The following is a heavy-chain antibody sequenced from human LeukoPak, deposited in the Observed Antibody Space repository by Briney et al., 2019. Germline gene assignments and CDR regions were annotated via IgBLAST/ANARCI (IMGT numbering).Heavy chain of an antibody. CDR1: GVTLRSYE. V-gene: IGHV3-48*03. D-gene: IGHD4-17*01. J-gene: IGHJ4*02. CDR3: ARSSLRFDY. Sequence: GGSLRLSCAASGVTLRSYEMNWVRQAPGKGLEWVSYISSSGSTIYYADSVKGRFTISRDNAKNSLYLQMNSLRAEDTAVYYCARSSLRFDYCGQGTLVTVSS. CDR2: ISSSGSTI.